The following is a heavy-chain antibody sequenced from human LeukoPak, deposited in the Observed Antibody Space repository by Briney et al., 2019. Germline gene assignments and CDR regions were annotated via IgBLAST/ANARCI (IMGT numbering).Heavy chain of an antibody. CDR2: IKSKTDGGTT. CDR1: GFTFSNDW. J-gene: IGHJ6*03. CDR3: TTALGYYYDGSGVYYYYMDV. D-gene: IGHD3-22*01. Sequence: KSGGSLRLSCAASGFTFSNDWMSWVRQAPGKGLEWVGRIKSKTDGGTTDYAAPVKGRFTISRDDSKNTLYLQMNSLKTEDTAVYYCTTALGYYYDGSGVYYYYMDVWGKGTTVTISS. V-gene: IGHV3-15*01.